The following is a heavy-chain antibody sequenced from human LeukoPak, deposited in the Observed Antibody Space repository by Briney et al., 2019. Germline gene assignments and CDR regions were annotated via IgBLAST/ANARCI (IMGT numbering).Heavy chain of an antibody. Sequence: ASVKVSCKASGYTFTGYYMHWVRQAPGQGLEWMGWINPNSGGTNYAQKFQGRVTMTRDTSISTAYMELSRLRSDDTAVYYCARDGSVVVTPGSFSYYYMDVWGKGATVTVSS. V-gene: IGHV1-2*02. CDR3: ARDGSVVVTPGSFSYYYMDV. J-gene: IGHJ6*03. CDR2: INPNSGGT. D-gene: IGHD2-21*02. CDR1: GYTFTGYY.